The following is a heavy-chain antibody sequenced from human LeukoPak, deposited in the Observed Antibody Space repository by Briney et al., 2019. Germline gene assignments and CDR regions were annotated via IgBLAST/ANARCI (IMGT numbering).Heavy chain of an antibody. CDR2: IYYSGST. J-gene: IGHJ4*02. D-gene: IGHD3-9*01. V-gene: IGHV4-59*01. Sequence: SETLSLTCTVSGGSISSYYWSWIRQPPGKGLEWIGYIYYSGSTNYNPSLKSRVTISVDTSKNQFSLKLSSVTAADTAVYYCARSEFDWLLKFDYWGQGTLVTVPS. CDR1: GGSISSYY. CDR3: ARSEFDWLLKFDY.